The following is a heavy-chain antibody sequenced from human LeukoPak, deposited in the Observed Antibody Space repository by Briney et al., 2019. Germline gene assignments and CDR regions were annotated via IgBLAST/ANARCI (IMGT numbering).Heavy chain of an antibody. V-gene: IGHV5-51*01. CDR3: ARRIGSGWYDY. D-gene: IGHD6-19*01. CDR1: GYSFTSYW. CDR2: INPGDSDT. Sequence: GESLKISCKGSGYSFTSYWIGWVRQMPGRGLEWLGIINPGDSDTRYSPSFQGQVTISADKSISTANLQWSSLKASDTAMYYCARRIGSGWYDYWGQGTLVTVSS. J-gene: IGHJ4*02.